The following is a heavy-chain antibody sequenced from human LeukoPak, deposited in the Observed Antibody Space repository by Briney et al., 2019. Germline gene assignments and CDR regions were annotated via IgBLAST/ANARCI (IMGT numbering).Heavy chain of an antibody. D-gene: IGHD3-22*01. J-gene: IGHJ4*02. CDR1: GYTFTGYY. CDR3: ARDQRYYDSSGHLDY. V-gene: IGHV1-46*01. CDR2: INPSGGRT. Sequence: GASVKVSCKASGYTFTGYYKHWVRQAPGQGLEWMGIINPSGGRTSYAQKFQGRVTVTRDTSTSTVYMELSSLGSEDTAVYYCARDQRYYDSSGHLDYWGQGTLVTVSS.